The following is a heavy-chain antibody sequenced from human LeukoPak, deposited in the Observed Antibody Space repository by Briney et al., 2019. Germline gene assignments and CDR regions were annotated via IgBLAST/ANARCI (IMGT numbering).Heavy chain of an antibody. J-gene: IGHJ3*02. CDR3: ARVKPNYYDSSADGTFDI. V-gene: IGHV1-46*01. CDR1: GYTFTSYY. Sequence: GASVKVSCKASGYTFTSYYMHWMRPAPGQGLEWMGIINPSGGSTSYAQKFQGRVTMTRDTSTSTVYMELSSLRSEDTAVYYCARVKPNYYDSSADGTFDIWGQGTMVTVSS. CDR2: INPSGGST. D-gene: IGHD3-22*01.